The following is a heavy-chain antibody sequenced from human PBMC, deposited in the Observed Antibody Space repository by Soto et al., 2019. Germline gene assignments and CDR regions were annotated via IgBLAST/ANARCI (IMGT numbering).Heavy chain of an antibody. Sequence: AGGSLRLSCAASGFTFSSYGMHWVRQAPGKGLEWVAVISYDGSNKYYADSVKGRFTISRDNSKNTLYLQMNSLRAEDTAVYYCAKDLVDFWSGYYPNYYGMDVWGQGTTVTVSS. V-gene: IGHV3-30*18. D-gene: IGHD3-3*01. CDR2: ISYDGSNK. CDR3: AKDLVDFWSGYYPNYYGMDV. J-gene: IGHJ6*02. CDR1: GFTFSSYG.